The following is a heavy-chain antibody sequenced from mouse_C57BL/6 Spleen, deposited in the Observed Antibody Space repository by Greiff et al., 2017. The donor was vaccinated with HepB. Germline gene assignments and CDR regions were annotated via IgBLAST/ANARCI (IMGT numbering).Heavy chain of an antibody. J-gene: IGHJ2*01. CDR3: ARFGYYGSSSYYVDD. V-gene: IGHV1-64*01. D-gene: IGHD1-1*01. CDR1: GYTFTSYW. CDR2: IHPNSGST. Sequence: QVQLQQPGAELVKPGASVKLSCKASGYTFTSYWMHWVKQRPGQGLEWIGMIHPNSGSTNYNEKFKSKATLTVDKSSSTAYMQLSSLTSEDSAVYYCARFGYYGSSSYYVDDWGQGTTLTVSS.